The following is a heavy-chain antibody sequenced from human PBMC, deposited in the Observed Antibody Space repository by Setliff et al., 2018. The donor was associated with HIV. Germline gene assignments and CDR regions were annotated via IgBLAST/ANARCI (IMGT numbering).Heavy chain of an antibody. V-gene: IGHV4-61*09. CDR2: IYTSGST. CDR3: ARVVGYYDSSGYPNYYYYYMDV. D-gene: IGHD3-22*01. Sequence: SETLSLTCTVSGVSIRSDVYYWSWIRQLAGKGLEWIGHIYTSGSTNYNPSLKSRVTMSVDTSKNQFSLKLSSVTAADTAVYYCARVVGYYDSSGYPNYYYYYMDVWGKGTTVTVSS. J-gene: IGHJ6*03. CDR1: GVSIRSDVYY.